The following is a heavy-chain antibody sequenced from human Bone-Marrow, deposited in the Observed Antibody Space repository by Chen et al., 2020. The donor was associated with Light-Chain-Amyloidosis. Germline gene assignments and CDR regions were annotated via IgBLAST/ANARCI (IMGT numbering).Heavy chain of an antibody. CDR1: GYTFPNYW. D-gene: IGHD5-12*01. V-gene: IGHV5-51*01. CDR3: ARRRDGYNFDY. CDR2: IYPDDSDA. J-gene: IGHJ4*02. Sequence: EVQLEQSGPEVKKPGESLKISCKGSGYTFPNYWIGWVRQMPGKGLELMGVIYPDDSDARYSPPFEGQVTISADKSITTAYLQWRSLKASDTAMYYCARRRDGYNFDYWGQGTLVTVSS.